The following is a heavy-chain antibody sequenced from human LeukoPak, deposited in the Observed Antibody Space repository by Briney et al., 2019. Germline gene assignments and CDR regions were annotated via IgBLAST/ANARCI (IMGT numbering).Heavy chain of an antibody. Sequence: SGGSLRPSCAASGFTFSSYSMNWVRQAPGKGLEWVSYISSSSSTIYYADSVKGRFTISRDNAKNSLYLQMNSLRDEDTAVYYCARDQPADTYYYYYGMDVWGQGTTVTVSS. CDR1: GFTFSSYS. CDR2: ISSSSSTI. CDR3: ARDQPADTYYYYYGMDV. J-gene: IGHJ6*02. D-gene: IGHD2-2*01. V-gene: IGHV3-48*02.